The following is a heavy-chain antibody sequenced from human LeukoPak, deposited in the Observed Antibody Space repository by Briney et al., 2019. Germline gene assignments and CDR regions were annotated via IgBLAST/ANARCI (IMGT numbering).Heavy chain of an antibody. V-gene: IGHV4-39*01. J-gene: IGHJ4*02. CDR1: GGSISSSSYY. Sequence: SETLSLTCTVSGGSISSSSYYCGWIRQPPGKGLEWIGSIYYSGSTYYNPSLKSRVTISVDTSKNQFSLKLSSVTAADTAVYYCARGDYYDSSGYQSPSFDYWGQGTLVTVSS. D-gene: IGHD3-22*01. CDR3: ARGDYYDSSGYQSPSFDY. CDR2: IYYSGST.